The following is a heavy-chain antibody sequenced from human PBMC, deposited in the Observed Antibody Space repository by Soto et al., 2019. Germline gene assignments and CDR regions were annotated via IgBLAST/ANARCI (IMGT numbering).Heavy chain of an antibody. Sequence: GRTLRLSCAASGFTLSHYVLSWVRQAPGRRLEWVTTTSCRRSSVYVADAVRGRFIMSRNRSTNTVALQMSSRRDEDTAIYYCAKVRASYLGSSYFCYGLDVWGQGTTGTV. J-gene: IGHJ6*02. CDR3: AKVRASYLGSSYFCYGLDV. V-gene: IGHV3-23*01. CDR2: TSCRRSSV. CDR1: GFTLSHYV. D-gene: IGHD3-10*01.